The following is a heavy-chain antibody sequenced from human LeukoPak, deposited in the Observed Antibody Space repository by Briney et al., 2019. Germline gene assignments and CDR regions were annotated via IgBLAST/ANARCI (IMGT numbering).Heavy chain of an antibody. CDR3: ANFWGIPTLLL. CDR2: ISGSGGST. CDR1: GFTFSAFS. J-gene: IGHJ4*02. Sequence: GGSLRLSCAASGFTFSAFSMNWVRQAPGKGLEWVSAISGSGGSTYYADSVKGRFTISRDNSKNTLYLQMNSLRAEDTAVYYCANFWGIPTLLLWGQGTLVTVSS. D-gene: IGHD2-15*01. V-gene: IGHV3-23*01.